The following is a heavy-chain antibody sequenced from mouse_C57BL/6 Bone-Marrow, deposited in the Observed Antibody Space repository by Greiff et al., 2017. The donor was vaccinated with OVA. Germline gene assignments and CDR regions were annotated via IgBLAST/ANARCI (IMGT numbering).Heavy chain of an antibody. V-gene: IGHV10-1*01. CDR3: VRRAMDY. Sequence: EVHLVESGGGLVQPKGSLKLSCAASGFSFNTYAMTWVRQAPGKGLEWVARIRSKSNNYATYYADSVKDRFTISRDDSESMLYLQMNNLKTEDTAMYYCVRRAMDYWGQGTSVTVSS. CDR1: GFSFNTYA. CDR2: IRSKSNNYAT. J-gene: IGHJ4*01.